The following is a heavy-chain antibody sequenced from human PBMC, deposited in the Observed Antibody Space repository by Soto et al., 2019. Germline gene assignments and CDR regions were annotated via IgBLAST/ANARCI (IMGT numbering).Heavy chain of an antibody. CDR2: IYYSGST. V-gene: IGHV4-31*03. D-gene: IGHD3-3*01. Sequence: SETLSLTCTVSGGSISSGGYYWSWIRQHPGKGLEWIGYIYYSGSTYYNPSLKSRVTISVDTSKNQFSLKLSSVTAADTAVYYCARGRVDYDFWSGYSPSGMDVWGQGTTVTVSS. J-gene: IGHJ6*02. CDR3: ARGRVDYDFWSGYSPSGMDV. CDR1: GGSISSGGYY.